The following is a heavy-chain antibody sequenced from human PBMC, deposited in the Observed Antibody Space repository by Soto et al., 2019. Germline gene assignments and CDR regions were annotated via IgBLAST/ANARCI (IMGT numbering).Heavy chain of an antibody. V-gene: IGHV1-2*04. CDR2: INPNSGGT. J-gene: IGHJ6*02. Sequence: QVQLVQSGAEVKKPGASVKVSCKASGYTFTGYYMHWVRQAPGQGLEWMGWINPNSGGTNYAQKFQGWVTMTRDTSISTAYMELSRLRSDDTAVYYCAREASSMVRGGLHYYYYGMDVWGQGTTVTASS. CDR3: AREASSMVRGGLHYYYYGMDV. CDR1: GYTFTGYY. D-gene: IGHD3-10*01.